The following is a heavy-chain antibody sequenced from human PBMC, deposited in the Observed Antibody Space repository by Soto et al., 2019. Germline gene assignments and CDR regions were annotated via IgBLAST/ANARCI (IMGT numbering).Heavy chain of an antibody. Sequence: GGSLRLSCAASGFTFSSYSMNWVRQAPGKGLEWVSYISSSSSTIYYADSVKGRFTISRDNAKNSLNLQMNSLRAEDTAVYYCARDWFPCSGGSCYSVSDAFDIWGQGTMVTVSS. CDR2: ISSSSSTI. CDR1: GFTFSSYS. J-gene: IGHJ3*02. CDR3: ARDWFPCSGGSCYSVSDAFDI. D-gene: IGHD2-15*01. V-gene: IGHV3-48*01.